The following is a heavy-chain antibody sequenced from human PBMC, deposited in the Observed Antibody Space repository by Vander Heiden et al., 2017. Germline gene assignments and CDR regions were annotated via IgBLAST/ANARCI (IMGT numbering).Heavy chain of an antibody. V-gene: IGHV4-39*01. D-gene: IGHD6-19*01. J-gene: IGHJ4*02. CDR3: ARKRYSSGWDFDY. CDR2: IYYSGRT. CDR1: GDSISIGPHY. Sequence: QLQLQESGPGLVQPSEPLSLTCPVSGDSISIGPHYWGWVRQPPGKGLEWIGTIYYSGRTFYKPSLRSRATISVDTSKNQFSLKLNSVTAADTAVYYCARKRYSSGWDFDYWGQGVLVTVSS.